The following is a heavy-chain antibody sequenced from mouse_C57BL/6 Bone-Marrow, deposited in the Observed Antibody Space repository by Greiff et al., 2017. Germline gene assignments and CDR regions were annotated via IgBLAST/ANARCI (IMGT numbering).Heavy chain of an antibody. V-gene: IGHV1-81*01. J-gene: IGHJ4*01. CDR3: ARGYYCYAMDY. D-gene: IGHD1-1*01. CDR2: IYPRSGNT. Sequence: VKLVESGAELARPGASVKLSCKASGYTFTSYGISWVKQRTGQGLEWIGEIYPRSGNTYYNEKFKGKATLTADKSSSTAYLELSSLTSEDSAVYFCARGYYCYAMDYWGQGTSVTVSS. CDR1: GYTFTSYG.